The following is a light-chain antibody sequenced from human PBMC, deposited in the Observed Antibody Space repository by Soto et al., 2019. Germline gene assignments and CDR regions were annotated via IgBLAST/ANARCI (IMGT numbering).Light chain of an antibody. Sequence: EVVLTQSPGTLSLSPGEAATLSCRASQTVSSGYLAWYQQRSGQAPRLLIYGSSSRASDVPDRFSGSGSGTEFTLTISSLEPEDFAVYFCQQYARSPWTLGQGTKLEIK. CDR1: QTVSSGY. J-gene: IGKJ1*01. CDR3: QQYARSPWT. CDR2: GSS. V-gene: IGKV3-20*01.